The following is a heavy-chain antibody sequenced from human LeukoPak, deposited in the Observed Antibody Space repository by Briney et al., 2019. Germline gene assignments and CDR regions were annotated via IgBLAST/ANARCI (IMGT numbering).Heavy chain of an antibody. V-gene: IGHV4-34*09. D-gene: IGHD3-10*01. CDR3: ARDHFSGRYFDY. Sequence: TSETLSLTCAVYGGSFSGYYWSWIRQPPGKGLEWIGEINHRRSTNYNPSLKSRVTISVDTSKNQFSLKLSSVTAADTAVYYCARDHFSGRYFDYWGQGTLVTVSS. CDR1: GGSFSGYY. J-gene: IGHJ4*02. CDR2: INHRRST.